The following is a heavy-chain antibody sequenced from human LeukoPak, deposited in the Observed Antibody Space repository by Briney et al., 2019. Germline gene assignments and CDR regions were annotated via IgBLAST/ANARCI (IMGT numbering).Heavy chain of an antibody. CDR3: ARAGGIVGASLDAFDI. J-gene: IGHJ3*02. D-gene: IGHD1-26*01. Sequence: SETLSLTCTVSGGSISSSNYYWGWIRQPPGKGLEWIANIYYIGTTYYNPSPKSRVTMSVDTSKNQFSLKLSSVTAADTAVYYCARAGGIVGASLDAFDIWGQGTMVTVSS. CDR2: IYYIGTT. V-gene: IGHV4-39*07. CDR1: GGSISSSNYY.